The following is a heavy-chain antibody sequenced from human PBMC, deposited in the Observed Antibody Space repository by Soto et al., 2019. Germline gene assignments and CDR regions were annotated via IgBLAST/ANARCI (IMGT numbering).Heavy chain of an antibody. CDR1: GGSISSGDYY. CDR3: ARVNVTLDL. Sequence: TSETLSLTCAVSGGSISSGDYYWSWVRQPPGKGLEWIASIHYGGNAYYSPSLTTRATISRDTSKNRVSLELRSVTAADTAVYYCARVNVTLDLCGLGTLVTVSS. J-gene: IGHJ4*02. V-gene: IGHV4-39*01. D-gene: IGHD2-21*02. CDR2: IHYGGNA.